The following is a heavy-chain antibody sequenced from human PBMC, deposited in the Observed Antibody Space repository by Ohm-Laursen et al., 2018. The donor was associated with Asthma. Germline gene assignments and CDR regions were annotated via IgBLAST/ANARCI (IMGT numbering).Heavy chain of an antibody. J-gene: IGHJ6*02. CDR2: ISSSGSTI. D-gene: IGHD1-26*01. CDR1: GSTFSSYS. V-gene: IGHV3-48*01. Sequence: SLRLSCAASGSTFSSYSMNWVRQAPGKGLEWVSYISSSGSTIYYADSVKGRFAISRDKARNSLYLQMNSLRAEDTAVYYCARERSGSYFTWHYYYAMDVWGQGTTVTVSS. CDR3: ARERSGSYFTWHYYYAMDV.